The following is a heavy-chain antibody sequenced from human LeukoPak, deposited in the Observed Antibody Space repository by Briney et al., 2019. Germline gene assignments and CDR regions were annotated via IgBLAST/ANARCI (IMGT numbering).Heavy chain of an antibody. CDR2: IYSGGST. J-gene: IGHJ4*02. CDR1: GFTFSSYA. CDR3: ARGMATIVYFDY. Sequence: PGGSLRLSCAASGFTFSSYAMSWVRQAPGKGLEWVSVIYSGGSTYYADSVKGRFTISRDNSKNTLYLQMNSLRAEDTAVYYCARGMATIVYFDYWGQGTLVTVSS. V-gene: IGHV3-66*01. D-gene: IGHD5-24*01.